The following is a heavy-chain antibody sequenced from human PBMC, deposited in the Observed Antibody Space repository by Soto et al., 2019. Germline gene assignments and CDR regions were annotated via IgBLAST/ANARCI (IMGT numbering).Heavy chain of an antibody. J-gene: IGHJ4*02. CDR3: ARDPGIQPHLGSYYGGNLRHGSYDY. V-gene: IGHV1-18*01. Sequence: ASVKVSCKASGYTFTSYGISWVRQAPGQGLEWMGWISAYNGNTNYAQKLQGRVTMTTDTSTSTAYMELRSLRSDDTAVYYCARDPGIQPHLGSYYGGNLRHGSYDYWGQGTLVTVSS. D-gene: IGHD4-17*01. CDR1: GYTFTSYG. CDR2: ISAYNGNT.